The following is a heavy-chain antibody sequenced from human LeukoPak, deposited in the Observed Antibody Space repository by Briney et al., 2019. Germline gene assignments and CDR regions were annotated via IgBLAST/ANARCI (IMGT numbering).Heavy chain of an antibody. D-gene: IGHD5-18*01. CDR2: VFDSGRT. J-gene: IGHJ4*02. Sequence: PSETLSLTCTVSGGSMTTHHWNWIRQTPGKGLERIGYVFDSGRTKVNPSLTSRVTLSTDTSKNQLSLRLSSVTAADTAVYYCTTIKRGDIFGYFDFWGQGILVTVSS. CDR1: GGSMTTHH. CDR3: TTIKRGDIFGYFDF. V-gene: IGHV4-59*11.